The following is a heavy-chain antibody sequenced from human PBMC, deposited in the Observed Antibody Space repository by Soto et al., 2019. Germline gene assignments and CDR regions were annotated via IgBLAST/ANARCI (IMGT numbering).Heavy chain of an antibody. V-gene: IGHV4-4*07. J-gene: IGHJ3*02. Sequence: SETLSLTSTVSGGSISSSYCSWIRQPAGKGLEWIGRIYTSGSTNYNPSLKSRVTMSVDTSKNQFSLKLSSVTAADTAVYYCARDTGYSDAFDIWGQGTMVTVSS. CDR2: IYTSGST. CDR1: GGSISSSY. CDR3: ARDTGYSDAFDI. D-gene: IGHD3-22*01.